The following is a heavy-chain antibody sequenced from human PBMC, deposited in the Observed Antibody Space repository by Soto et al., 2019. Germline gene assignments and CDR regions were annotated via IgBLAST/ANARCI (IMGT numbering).Heavy chain of an antibody. Sequence: SLRLSCAASGFTFSDYYMSWIRQAPGKGLEWVSYISSSGSTIYYADSVKGRFTISRDNAKNSLYLQMNSLRAEDTAVYYCARNIHSSSWYRYYYYYGMDVWGQGTTVTVSS. D-gene: IGHD6-13*01. J-gene: IGHJ6*02. CDR2: ISSSGSTI. CDR1: GFTFSDYY. V-gene: IGHV3-11*01. CDR3: ARNIHSSSWYRYYYYYGMDV.